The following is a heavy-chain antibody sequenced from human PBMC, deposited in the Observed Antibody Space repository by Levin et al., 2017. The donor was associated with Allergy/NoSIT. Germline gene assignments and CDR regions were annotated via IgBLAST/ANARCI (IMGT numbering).Heavy chain of an antibody. J-gene: IGHJ4*02. Sequence: GGSLRLSCAASGFTFSSYEMNWVRQAPGKGLEWVSYISSSGSTIYYADSVKGRFTISRDNAKNSLYLQMNSLRAEDTAVYYCARGVSGYIPTIFDYWGQGTLVTVSS. D-gene: IGHD5-12*01. V-gene: IGHV3-48*03. CDR1: GFTFSSYE. CDR2: ISSSGSTI. CDR3: ARGVSGYIPTIFDY.